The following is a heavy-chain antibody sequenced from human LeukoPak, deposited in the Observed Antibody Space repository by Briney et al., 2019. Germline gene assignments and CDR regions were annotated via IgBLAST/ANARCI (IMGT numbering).Heavy chain of an antibody. CDR2: IYTSGST. Sequence: SETLSLTCTVSGGSISSYYWSWIRQPAGKGLGWIGRIYTSGSTNYNPSLKSRVTVSVDTSKNQFSLKLSSVTAADTAVYYCARGMGSSWSVDYWGQGTLVTVSS. CDR1: GGSISSYY. J-gene: IGHJ4*02. V-gene: IGHV4-4*07. D-gene: IGHD6-13*01. CDR3: ARGMGSSWSVDY.